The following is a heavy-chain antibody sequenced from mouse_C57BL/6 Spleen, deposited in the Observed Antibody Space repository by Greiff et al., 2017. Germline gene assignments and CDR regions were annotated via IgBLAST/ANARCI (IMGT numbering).Heavy chain of an antibody. J-gene: IGHJ1*03. CDR2: INPYNGDT. CDR1: GYSFTGYF. D-gene: IGHD1-1*01. CDR3: ARRGVYGSKGYFDV. Sequence: VQLQQSGPELVKPGDSVKISCKASGYSFTGYFMNWVMQSHGKSLEWIGRINPYNGDTFYNQKFKGKATLTVDKSSSTAHMELRSLTSEDSAVYYCARRGVYGSKGYFDVWGTGTTVTVSS. V-gene: IGHV1-20*01.